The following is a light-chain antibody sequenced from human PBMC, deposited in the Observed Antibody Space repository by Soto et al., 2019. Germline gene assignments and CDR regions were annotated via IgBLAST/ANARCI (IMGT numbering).Light chain of an antibody. CDR2: EVT. CDR1: SGDIGSYNR. V-gene: IGLV2-14*01. CDR3: SSYTNINTRACV. J-gene: IGLJ1*01. Sequence: QSALTQPASVSGSPGQSITISCTGTSGDIGSYNRGSWYQQHPGKAPKLISYEVTDRPSGVSNRFSGSKSGNTASLTISGLQAEDEAEYYCSSYTNINTRACVFGTGTKLTVL.